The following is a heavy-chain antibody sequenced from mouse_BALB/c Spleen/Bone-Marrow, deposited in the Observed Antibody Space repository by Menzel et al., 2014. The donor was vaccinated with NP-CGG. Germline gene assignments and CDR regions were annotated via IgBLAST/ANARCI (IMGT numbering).Heavy chain of an antibody. Sequence: EVKLVESGGGLVKPGGSLKLSCAVSGFTFSDYYMYWVRQNPEKRLEWVATINDGGSYTYYPDSVKGRFTISRDNAKNNLYLQMNSLKSEDTAMYYCARDGNFAMDYWGQGTSVTVSS. CDR3: ARDGNFAMDY. CDR2: INDGGSYT. CDR1: GFTFSDYY. V-gene: IGHV5-4*02. J-gene: IGHJ4*01. D-gene: IGHD2-1*01.